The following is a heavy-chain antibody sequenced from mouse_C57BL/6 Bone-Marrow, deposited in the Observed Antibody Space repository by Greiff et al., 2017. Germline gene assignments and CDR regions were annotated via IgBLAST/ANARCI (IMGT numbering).Heavy chain of an antibody. Sequence: EVKLQQSGPELVKPGASVKISCKASGYTFTDYYMNWVKQSHGKSLEWIGDINPNNGGTSYNQKFKGKATLTVDKSSSTAYMELRSLTSEDSAVYYCAREGGYPYWYFDVWGTGTTVTVSS. V-gene: IGHV1-26*01. CDR2: INPNNGGT. D-gene: IGHD2-2*01. CDR3: AREGGYPYWYFDV. J-gene: IGHJ1*03. CDR1: GYTFTDYY.